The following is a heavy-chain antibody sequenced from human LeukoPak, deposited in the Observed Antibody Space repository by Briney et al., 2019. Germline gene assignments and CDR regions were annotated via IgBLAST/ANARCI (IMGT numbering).Heavy chain of an antibody. D-gene: IGHD4-23*01. V-gene: IGHV3-7*01. CDR2: IKQDGSEK. J-gene: IGHJ4*02. Sequence: GGSLRLSCAASGFTFRRYWMSWVRQAPGKGLEWVANIKQDGSEKYYVDSVKGRFTISRDNAKNSLYLQMNSLRAEDTAVYYCASRNSLFIWGQGTLVTVSS. CDR3: ASRNSLFI. CDR1: GFTFRRYW.